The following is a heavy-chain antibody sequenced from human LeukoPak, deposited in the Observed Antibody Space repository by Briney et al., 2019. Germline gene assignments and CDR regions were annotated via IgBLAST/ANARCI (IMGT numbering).Heavy chain of an antibody. CDR1: GGSISSYY. CDR2: IYTSGST. V-gene: IGHV4-4*07. D-gene: IGHD2-2*01. J-gene: IGHJ5*02. CDR3: ARELKPGMPAPYNWFDP. Sequence: SETLSLTCTVSGGSISSYYWSWIRQPAGKGLEWIGRIYTSGSTNYNPSLKSRVTMSVDTSKNQFSLKLSPVTAADTAVYYRARELKPGMPAPYNWFDPWGQGTLVTVSS.